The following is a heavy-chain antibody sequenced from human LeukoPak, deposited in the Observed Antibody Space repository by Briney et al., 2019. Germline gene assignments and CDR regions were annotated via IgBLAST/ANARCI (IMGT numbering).Heavy chain of an antibody. CDR1: GLTFSTSG. Sequence: GGSLRLSCTTSGLTFSTSGFNWVRQAPGKCLEWVASIGPTGFDRYHADSIKGRFTISRDNANNFLYLQMDSLRAEDTAVYYCATETNGRHYGYWGQGTLLTVSS. J-gene: IGHJ4*02. V-gene: IGHV3-21*06. CDR2: IGPTGFDR. D-gene: IGHD1-14*01. CDR3: ATETNGRHYGY.